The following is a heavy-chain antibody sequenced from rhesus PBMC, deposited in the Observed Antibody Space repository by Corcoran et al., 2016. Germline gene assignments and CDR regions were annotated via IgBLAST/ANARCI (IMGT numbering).Heavy chain of an antibody. J-gene: IGHJ6*01. D-gene: IGHD3-34*01. CDR1: GYSFTGSW. CDR3: AKVGNGAGWDS. Sequence: EVQLVQSGAEVTRPGESLRISCKTSGYSFTGSWISWVRQMPGKGLEWNGSSHPGYSDTKYNPAFQGHVTIAADKTISTTYLQWSSLNASDTATYDCAKVGNGAGWDSWGQGVVVTVSS. CDR2: SHPGYSDT. V-gene: IGHV5-43*01.